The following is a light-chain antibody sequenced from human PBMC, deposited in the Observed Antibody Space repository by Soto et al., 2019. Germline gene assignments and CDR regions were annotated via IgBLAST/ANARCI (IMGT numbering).Light chain of an antibody. CDR2: VAS. CDR3: QQYNNWPPFT. J-gene: IGKJ3*01. CDR1: QSVSGN. Sequence: EIVMTQSPATLSVSPGERATLSCRASQSVSGNLAGYKKKLAKAPGHLIYVASTRATGIQARFSGSGSGTEVTLTISSLQSEDFAVYYCQQYNNWPPFTFGPGTKVDIK. V-gene: IGKV3-15*01.